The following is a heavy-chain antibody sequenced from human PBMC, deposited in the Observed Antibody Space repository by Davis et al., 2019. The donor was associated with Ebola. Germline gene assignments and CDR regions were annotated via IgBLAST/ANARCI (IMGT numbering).Heavy chain of an antibody. CDR3: ARDLRWELLPARFDY. Sequence: PGGSLRLSCAASGFTFSSYSMNWVRQAPGKGLEWVSSISSSSSYIYYADSVKGRFTISRDNAKNSLYLQMNSLRDEDTAVYYCARDLRWELLPARFDYWGQGTLVTVSS. D-gene: IGHD1-26*01. J-gene: IGHJ4*02. V-gene: IGHV3-21*01. CDR2: ISSSSSYI. CDR1: GFTFSSYS.